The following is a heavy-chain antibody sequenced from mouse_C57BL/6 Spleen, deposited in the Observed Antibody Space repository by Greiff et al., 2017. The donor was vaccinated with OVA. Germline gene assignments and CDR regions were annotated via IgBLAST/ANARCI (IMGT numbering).Heavy chain of an antibody. J-gene: IGHJ1*03. CDR3: AREGYYGYFDV. V-gene: IGHV3-6*01. Sequence: ESGPGLVKPSQSLSLTCSVTGYSITSGYYWNWIRQFPGNKLEWMGYISYDGSNNYNPSLKNRISITRDTSKNQFFLKLNSVTTEDTATYYCAREGYYGYFDVWGTGTTVTVSS. CDR1: GYSITSGYY. CDR2: ISYDGSN. D-gene: IGHD2-2*01.